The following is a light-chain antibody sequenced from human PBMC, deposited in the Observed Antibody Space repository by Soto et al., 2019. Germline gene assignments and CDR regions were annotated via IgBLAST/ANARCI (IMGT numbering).Light chain of an antibody. J-gene: IGKJ1*01. CDR1: QSISSY. V-gene: IGKV1-39*01. CDR3: QQSYSTSWT. CDR2: AAS. Sequence: DIQMTQSRSSLSSSLGYRVTIACRASQSISSYFNWYQQKPGKAPKLLIYAASSLQIGVPSRFSGSGSGTDFTLTISSLQPEDFATYSCQQSYSTSWTFGQGTKV.